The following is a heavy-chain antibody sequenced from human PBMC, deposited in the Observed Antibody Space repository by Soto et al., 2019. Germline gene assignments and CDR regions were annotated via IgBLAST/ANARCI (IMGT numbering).Heavy chain of an antibody. CDR2: IFPGGVNI. V-gene: IGHV1-46*01. Sequence: GASVKVSWKAIGYGFTRHYIHWVRQAPGQGLEWMGTIFPGGVNIAYAQKFQGRVTMTKDTSTSTVYMELASLTSEDTAVYYCARDQSWQDQVGWYGPWGQGNLVTVSS. CDR3: ARDQSWQDQVGWYGP. CDR1: GYGFTRHY. J-gene: IGHJ5*02. D-gene: IGHD2-2*01.